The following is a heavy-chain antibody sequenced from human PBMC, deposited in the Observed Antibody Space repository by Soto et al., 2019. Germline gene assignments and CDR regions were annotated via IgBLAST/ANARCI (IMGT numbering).Heavy chain of an antibody. Sequence: PSETLSLTCAVYGGSFSGYYWSWIRQPPGKGLEWIGEINHSGSTNYNPSLKSRVTISVDTSKNQFSLKLSSVTAADTAVYYCARDYYDILTGYYPFDYWGQGXLVTVSS. CDR3: ARDYYDILTGYYPFDY. CDR2: INHSGST. CDR1: GGSFSGYY. J-gene: IGHJ4*02. V-gene: IGHV4-34*01. D-gene: IGHD3-9*01.